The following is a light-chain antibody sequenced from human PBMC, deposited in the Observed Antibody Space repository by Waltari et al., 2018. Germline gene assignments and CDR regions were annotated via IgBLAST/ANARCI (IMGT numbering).Light chain of an antibody. J-gene: IGKJ3*01. CDR2: GAS. V-gene: IGKV3-20*01. CDR3: QQYGSF. CDR1: QSVSSSY. Sequence: EIVLTQSPGTLSLSPGERATLSCRASQSVSSSYLAWYQQKPGQTPRLLIYGASIRATGIPDRFSGSGSGTDFTLTITRLEPEDFAVYYCQQYGSFFGPGTREDIK.